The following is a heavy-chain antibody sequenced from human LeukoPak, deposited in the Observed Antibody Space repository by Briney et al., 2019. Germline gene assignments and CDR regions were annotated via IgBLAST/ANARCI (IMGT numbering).Heavy chain of an antibody. CDR2: IYTSGST. J-gene: IGHJ5*02. CDR3: ARRSYSGYDYSYWFDP. D-gene: IGHD5-12*01. Sequence: SETLSLTCTVSGGSISSYYWSWIRQPAGKGLEWIGRIYTSGSTNYNPSLKSRVTISVDTSKNQFSLKLSSVTAADTAVYYCARRSYSGYDYSYWFDPWGQGTLVTVSS. CDR1: GGSISSYY. V-gene: IGHV4-4*07.